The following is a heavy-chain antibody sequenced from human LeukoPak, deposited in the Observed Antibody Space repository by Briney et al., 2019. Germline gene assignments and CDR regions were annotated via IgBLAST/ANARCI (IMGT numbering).Heavy chain of an antibody. J-gene: IGHJ4*02. CDR2: INHSGST. CDR1: GGSFSGYY. Sequence: PSETLSLTCAVYGGSFSGYYWSWIRQPQGKGLEWMGEINHSGSTNYNPSLKSRVTISVDTSKNQFSLKLSSVTAADTAVYYCASFGDYDSSGYAPAVDYWGQGTLVTVPS. V-gene: IGHV4-34*01. CDR3: ASFGDYDSSGYAPAVDY. D-gene: IGHD3-22*01.